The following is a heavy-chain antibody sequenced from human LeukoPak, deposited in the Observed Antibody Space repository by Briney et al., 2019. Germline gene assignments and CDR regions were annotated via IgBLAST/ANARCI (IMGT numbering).Heavy chain of an antibody. CDR2: MNPKSGAT. Sequence: ASVKVSCKASGYTFAGYYMHWVRQAPGRGLEWMGWMNPKSGATGYAQKFQGRVTMTRDTSISTAYMELSSLTSDDTAVYYCARGFSDYDGTDYAFSYYWGQGTLVTVSS. CDR3: ARGFSDYDGTDYAFSYY. D-gene: IGHD3-22*01. CDR1: GYTFAGYY. J-gene: IGHJ4*02. V-gene: IGHV1-8*02.